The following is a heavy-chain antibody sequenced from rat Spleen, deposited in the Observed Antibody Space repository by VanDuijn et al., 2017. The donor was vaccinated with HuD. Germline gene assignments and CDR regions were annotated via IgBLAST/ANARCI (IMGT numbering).Heavy chain of an antibody. V-gene: IGHV5-31*01. CDR2: ITNASGRT. CDR1: GFTFNNYW. CDR3: ARHRYNYVDWFAY. J-gene: IGHJ2*01. D-gene: IGHD1-5*01. Sequence: EVQLVESGGGLVQPGGSLKLSCVASGFTFNNYWMTWIRQAPGKGLEWVASITNASGRTYYPDSVKGRFTISRDTAKSSLYLQMNSLKSEDTATYYCARHRYNYVDWFAYWGQGVMVTVSS.